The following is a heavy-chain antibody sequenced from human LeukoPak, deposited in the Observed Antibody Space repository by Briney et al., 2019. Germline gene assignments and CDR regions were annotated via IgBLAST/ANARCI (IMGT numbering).Heavy chain of an antibody. J-gene: IGHJ4*02. D-gene: IGHD6-19*01. CDR1: GFTFSDYY. Sequence: GGSLRLSCAASGFTFSDYYMSWIRQAPGKGLEWVSYITSSSSYIYYADSVKGRFTISRDNAKNSLYLQMNSLRAEDTAVYYCARGSTYSSGWYTGFDYWGQGTLVTVSS. CDR2: ITSSSSYI. CDR3: ARGSTYSSGWYTGFDY. V-gene: IGHV3-11*06.